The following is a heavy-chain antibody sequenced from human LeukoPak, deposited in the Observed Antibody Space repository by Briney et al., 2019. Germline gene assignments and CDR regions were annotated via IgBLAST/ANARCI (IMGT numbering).Heavy chain of an antibody. V-gene: IGHV3-48*01. CDR1: GFSFSSYG. CDR2: ISSSSSTI. Sequence: GGSLRLSCAASGFSFSSYGMNWVRQAPGKGLEWVSAISSSSSTIYYADSVKGRFTISRDNAKNSLYLQMNSLRAEDTAVYYCAREQARIAARRTGFDYWGQGTLVTVSS. CDR3: AREQARIAARRTGFDY. J-gene: IGHJ4*02. D-gene: IGHD6-6*01.